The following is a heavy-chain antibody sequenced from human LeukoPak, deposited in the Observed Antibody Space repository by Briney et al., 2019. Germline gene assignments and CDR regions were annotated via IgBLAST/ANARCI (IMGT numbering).Heavy chain of an antibody. CDR2: IYPSGST. D-gene: IGHD3-16*01. CDR3: ARVGDYALKG. J-gene: IGHJ4*02. CDR1: GCSTSSYY. Sequence: PSETLSLTCSVSGCSTSSYYWSWMRQPAGKGLEWIGRIYPSGSTNYNPSLKSRVTMSVDTSKNQFSLKLSSVTAADPAVYYCARVGDYALKGWGQGTLVTVSS. V-gene: IGHV4-4*07.